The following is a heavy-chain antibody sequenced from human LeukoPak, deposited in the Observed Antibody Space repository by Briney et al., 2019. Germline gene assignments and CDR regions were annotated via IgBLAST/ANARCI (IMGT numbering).Heavy chain of an antibody. J-gene: IGHJ4*02. CDR3: ARLRFDFWSGYTHPYFDY. CDR2: IYYSGTT. D-gene: IGHD3-3*01. Sequence: SETLSLTCTVSGGSISSSSYSWGWIRQPPGKGLEWIGSIYYSGTTYYNPSLKSRVTISVDTSKIQFSLKLSSVAATDTAVYFCARLRFDFWSGYTHPYFDYWGQGTLVIVSS. V-gene: IGHV4-39*01. CDR1: GGSISSSSYS.